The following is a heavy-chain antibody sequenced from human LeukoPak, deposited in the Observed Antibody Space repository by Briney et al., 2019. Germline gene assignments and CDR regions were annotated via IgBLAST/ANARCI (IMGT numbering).Heavy chain of an antibody. CDR1: GFTSSCYV. CDR2: IRYDGGNK. V-gene: IGHV3-30*02. CDR3: AKNALHSSGLLEGY. Sequence: GGPMRLSCAASGFTSSCYVVHWVRQAPGEGLGGVTFIRYDGGNKYYAASVKGRYTISRDNSKTALSLEMNSLSSDATAIYYCAKNALHSSGLLEGYWGQGTLVTVSS. J-gene: IGHJ4*02. D-gene: IGHD3-22*01.